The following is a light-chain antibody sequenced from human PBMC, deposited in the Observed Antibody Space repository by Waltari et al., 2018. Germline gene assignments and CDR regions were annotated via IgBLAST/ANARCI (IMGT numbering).Light chain of an antibody. CDR2: DAS. J-gene: IGKJ4*01. Sequence: EIVLIQSPATLSLSPGERATLSCRASQSVSSYLAWYQQKPGQAPRLLIYDASNRSTGIPARFSGSGSVTDFTLTISSLEPEDFAVYYCQQRSNWPPLTFGGGTKVEIK. CDR3: QQRSNWPPLT. V-gene: IGKV3-11*01. CDR1: QSVSSY.